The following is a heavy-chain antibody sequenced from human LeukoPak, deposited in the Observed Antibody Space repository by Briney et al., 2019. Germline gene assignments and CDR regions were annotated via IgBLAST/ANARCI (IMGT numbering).Heavy chain of an antibody. V-gene: IGHV4-38-2*02. CDR2: IYHSGST. CDR3: ARDWSLFDP. D-gene: IGHD3-16*02. CDR1: GYSISSGYY. Sequence: SETLSLTCTVSGYSISSGYYWGWIRPPPGKGLEWIGSIYHSGSTYYNPSLKSRVTISVDTSKNQFSLKLSSVTAADTAVYYCARDWSLFDPWGQGTLVTVSS. J-gene: IGHJ5*02.